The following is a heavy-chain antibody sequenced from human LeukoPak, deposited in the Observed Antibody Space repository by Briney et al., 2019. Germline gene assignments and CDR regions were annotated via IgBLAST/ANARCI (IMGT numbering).Heavy chain of an antibody. J-gene: IGHJ4*02. Sequence: GGSLRLSCAASGFTFSNYYMSWVRQAPGKGLEWVSSIRSSSSYVYYADSVKGRFTISRDNAKNSLYLQMSGLRAEGTAVYYCARVSYRGYSGYDFDFWGQGTLVTVSS. V-gene: IGHV3-21*01. CDR2: IRSSSSYV. CDR3: ARVSYRGYSGYDFDF. CDR1: GFTFSNYY. D-gene: IGHD5-12*01.